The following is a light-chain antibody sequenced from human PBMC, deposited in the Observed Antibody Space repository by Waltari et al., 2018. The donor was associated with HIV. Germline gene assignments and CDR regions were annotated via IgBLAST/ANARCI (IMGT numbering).Light chain of an antibody. V-gene: IGKV1-9*01. CDR2: ATS. CDR1: QNIYSY. Sequence: DIQLTQSPSFLSASVGDRVTITCRASQNIYSYLAWYQQKPGRAPQVLIYATSTLQSGGPSRFSGSGSGTEFALTITNLQPDDFATYYCQQVNGYPLTFGGGTTVEI. CDR3: QQVNGYPLT. J-gene: IGKJ4*01.